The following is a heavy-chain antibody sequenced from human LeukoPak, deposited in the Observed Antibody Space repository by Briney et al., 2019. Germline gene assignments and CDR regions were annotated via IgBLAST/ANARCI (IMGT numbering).Heavy chain of an antibody. CDR3: ARGIITGVDYFDY. V-gene: IGHV3-7*01. Sequence: GGSLRLSCTASGFTFSSYWMTWVRQAPWKGLEWVANIKQDGSEKYYVDSVKGRFTISRDNAKNSLYLQMNSLRAEDTAVYYCARGIITGVDYFDYWGQGTLVTVSS. D-gene: IGHD7-27*01. J-gene: IGHJ4*02. CDR1: GFTFSSYW. CDR2: IKQDGSEK.